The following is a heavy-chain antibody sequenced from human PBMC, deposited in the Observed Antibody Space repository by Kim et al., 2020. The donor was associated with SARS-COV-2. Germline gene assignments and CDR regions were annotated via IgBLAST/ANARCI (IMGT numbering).Heavy chain of an antibody. V-gene: IGHV3-11*06. CDR3: ARDDRTWIQLWSPYYFDY. J-gene: IGHJ4*02. D-gene: IGHD5-18*01. Sequence: KGRFTISRDNAKNSLYLQMNSLRAEDTAVYYCARDDRTWIQLWSPYYFDYWGQGTLVTVSS.